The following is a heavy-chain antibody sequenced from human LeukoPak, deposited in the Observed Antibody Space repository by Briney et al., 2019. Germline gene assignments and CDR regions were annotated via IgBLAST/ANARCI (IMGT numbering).Heavy chain of an antibody. D-gene: IGHD6-19*01. Sequence: GGSLSLSWEASGFPFSGYAMSWFRQAPGKGLEWASAISGSGGSTYYADSVKGRFTISRDNSKNTLYLQMNSLRAEDTAVYYCAKAPYSSGWYERFDPWGQGTLVTVSS. CDR2: ISGSGGST. V-gene: IGHV3-23*01. CDR3: AKAPYSSGWYERFDP. J-gene: IGHJ5*02. CDR1: GFPFSGYA.